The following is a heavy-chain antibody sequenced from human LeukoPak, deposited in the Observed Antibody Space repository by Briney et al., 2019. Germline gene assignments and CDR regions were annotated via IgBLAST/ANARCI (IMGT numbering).Heavy chain of an antibody. V-gene: IGHV3-9*01. CDR1: GFTLGEYV. CDR2: ISRDSGSI. D-gene: IGHD3-22*01. CDR3: TKGVRGRFYYDSSGHHGF. Sequence: GRSLRLSCAASGFTLGEYVMHWVRQAPGKGLEWVSGISRDSGSIGYGDTVKGRFTISRDNAKNSLYLQMDSLRPEDTAFYYCTKGVRGRFYYDSSGHHGFWGQGTLVTVSS. J-gene: IGHJ4*02.